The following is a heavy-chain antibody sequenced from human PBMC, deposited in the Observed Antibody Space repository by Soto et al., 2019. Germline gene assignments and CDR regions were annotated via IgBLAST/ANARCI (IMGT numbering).Heavy chain of an antibody. CDR2: INQDGSDK. D-gene: IGHD3-10*01. CDR1: GFTFSTFW. Sequence: EVQLVESGGGLVQPGGSLRLSCAGSGFTFSTFWMSWVRQAPGKGLEWVANINQDGSDKYYVDSVKGRFTISRDNAKNSLYLQMNSLRAEDTAVYYCANDYGKVDYWGQGTLVTVSS. J-gene: IGHJ4*02. V-gene: IGHV3-7*01. CDR3: ANDYGKVDY.